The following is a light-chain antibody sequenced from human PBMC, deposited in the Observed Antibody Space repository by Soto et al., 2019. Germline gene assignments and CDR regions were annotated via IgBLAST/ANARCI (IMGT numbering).Light chain of an antibody. Sequence: ALTHPASVSGSPGQSITISCTGTSSDVGNYNLVSWYQQHPGKAPKLMIYEGSKRPSGVSNRFSGSKSGNTASLTISILQAEEEADYYCCSYAGSSTYVFGTGTKVTVL. CDR2: EGS. CDR3: CSYAGSSTYV. CDR1: SSDVGNYNL. J-gene: IGLJ1*01. V-gene: IGLV2-23*01.